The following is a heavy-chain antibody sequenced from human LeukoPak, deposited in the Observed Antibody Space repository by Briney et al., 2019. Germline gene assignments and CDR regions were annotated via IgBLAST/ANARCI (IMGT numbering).Heavy chain of an antibody. Sequence: SETLSLTCAVYGGSFSGYYWSWIRQPPGKGLEWIGEINHSGSTNYKPSVKSRVAISVDTSKNQFSLKLSSVTAADTAVYYCARRGPRRYYFDYWGQGTLVTVSS. V-gene: IGHV4-34*01. CDR2: INHSGST. CDR1: GGSFSGYY. D-gene: IGHD2-21*01. J-gene: IGHJ4*02. CDR3: ARRGPRRYYFDY.